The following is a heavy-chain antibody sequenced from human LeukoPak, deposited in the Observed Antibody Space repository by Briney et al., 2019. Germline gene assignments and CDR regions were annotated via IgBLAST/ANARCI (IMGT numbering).Heavy chain of an antibody. CDR3: ARDNGGYAFDS. J-gene: IGHJ4*02. CDR1: GDSIGSYH. D-gene: IGHD5-12*01. V-gene: IGHV4-59*01. Sequence: ASETLSLTCSVSGDSIGSYHWSWIRQPPGKGLEWIGHVHYTWNTKYNPSLTGRVSISLDRSKNQFALSLSSLTAADTAVYYCARDNGGYAFDSWGQGTLVTVS. CDR2: VHYTWNT.